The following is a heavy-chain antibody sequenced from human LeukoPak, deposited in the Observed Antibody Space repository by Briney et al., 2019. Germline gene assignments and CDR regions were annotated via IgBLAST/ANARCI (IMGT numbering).Heavy chain of an antibody. CDR3: ARKSGGSCYSC. CDR2: ISSNSNYI. D-gene: IGHD2-15*01. V-gene: IGHV3-21*01. Sequence: KPGGSLRLSCAASGFTFTSYSMNWVRQAPGKGLEWVSFISSNSNYIYYADSVKGRFSISRDNAKNSLYLQMNSLRVEDTAVYYCARKSGGSCYSCWGQGTLVTVSS. CDR1: GFTFTSYS. J-gene: IGHJ4*02.